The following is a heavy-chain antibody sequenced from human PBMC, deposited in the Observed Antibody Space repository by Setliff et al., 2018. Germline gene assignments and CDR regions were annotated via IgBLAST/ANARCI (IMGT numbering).Heavy chain of an antibody. V-gene: IGHV4-34*01. Sequence: KTSETLSLTCSVYGESFSNNYWSWIRQPPGKGLEWIGESNHSGSTSYNPSLKSRLTMSVDTSKNQFSLKLTSVTAADTAVYYCARDQWVRSPPLYFSYSMDVWGQGTTVTVSS. CDR1: GESFSNNY. J-gene: IGHJ6*02. CDR2: SNHSGST. CDR3: ARDQWVRSPPLYFSYSMDV. D-gene: IGHD5-12*01.